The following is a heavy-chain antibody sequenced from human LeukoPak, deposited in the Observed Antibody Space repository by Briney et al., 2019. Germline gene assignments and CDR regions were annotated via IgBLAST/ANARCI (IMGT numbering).Heavy chain of an antibody. CDR1: GFTLGSYV. CDR2: IKQDGSEK. J-gene: IGHJ4*02. Sequence: GGSLRLSCTASGFTLGSYVVNWVRQAPGKGLEWVANIKQDGSEKYYVDSVKGRFTISRDNAKKSLYLQMNSLRAEDTAVYYRARETEMANLDYWGQGTLVTVSS. CDR3: ARETEMANLDY. D-gene: IGHD5-24*01. V-gene: IGHV3-7*04.